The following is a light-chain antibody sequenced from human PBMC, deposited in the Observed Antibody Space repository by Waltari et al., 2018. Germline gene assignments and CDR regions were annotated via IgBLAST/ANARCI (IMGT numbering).Light chain of an antibody. V-gene: IGKV1-39*01. J-gene: IGKJ2*01. Sequence: IQMTQSPSSLSASIGDRVTITCRASQGIAKFLNWYQQKPGQAPKLLIYAASSLQREIPSRFSGSGSGTDFTLTITSLQPDDFATYYCQQSYSDAPYTFGPGTKLGIK. CDR3: QQSYSDAPYT. CDR1: QGIAKF. CDR2: AAS.